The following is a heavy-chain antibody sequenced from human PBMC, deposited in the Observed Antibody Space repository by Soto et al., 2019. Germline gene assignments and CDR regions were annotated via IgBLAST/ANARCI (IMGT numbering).Heavy chain of an antibody. Sequence: EVQLLESGGGLVQPGGSLGLSCAASGFTFSTYAMSWVRQAPGKGLEWVSTIRDTDGGTYYADSVTGRFTISRDNSKNTLSLQMNSLRADDTAVYYCANGTGSSCPAFDYWGQGTLVTVSS. CDR2: IRDTDGGT. CDR1: GFTFSTYA. J-gene: IGHJ4*02. D-gene: IGHD6-13*01. CDR3: ANGTGSSCPAFDY. V-gene: IGHV3-23*01.